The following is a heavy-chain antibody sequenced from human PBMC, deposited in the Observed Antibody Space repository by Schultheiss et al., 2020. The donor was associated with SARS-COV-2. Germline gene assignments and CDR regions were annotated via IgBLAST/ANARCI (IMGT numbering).Heavy chain of an antibody. CDR2: ISYDGSNK. CDR1: GFTFSSYG. V-gene: IGHV3-30*18. D-gene: IGHD2-2*02. Sequence: GESLKISCAASGFTFSSYGMHWVRQAPGKGLEWVAVISYDGSNKYYADSVKGRFTISRDNFKNTLYLQMNSLRAEDTAVYYCAKDSRRIVVPAAINYYYGMDVWGQGTTVTVSS. J-gene: IGHJ6*02. CDR3: AKDSRRIVVPAAINYYYGMDV.